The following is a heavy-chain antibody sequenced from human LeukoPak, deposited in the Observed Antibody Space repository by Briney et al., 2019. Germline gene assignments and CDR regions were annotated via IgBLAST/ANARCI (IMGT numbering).Heavy chain of an antibody. CDR2: IKQDGSEK. J-gene: IGHJ6*03. D-gene: IGHD4-23*01. CDR3: ARDWYTAERWTIYYSYYIDV. V-gene: IGHV3-7*01. CDR1: GFTFSDYW. Sequence: GGSLRLSCAASGFTFSDYWMSWVRQAPGKGLEWVANIKQDGSEKYYVDSVKGRFTISRDNAKNSLYLQMNSLRAEDTAVYYCARDWYTAERWTIYYSYYIDVWGKGTTVTVSS.